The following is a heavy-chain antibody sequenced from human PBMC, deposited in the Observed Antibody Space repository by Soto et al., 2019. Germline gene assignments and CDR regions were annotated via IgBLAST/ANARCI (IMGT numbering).Heavy chain of an antibody. J-gene: IGHJ6*02. CDR3: AGLKSSIWLGNYYYGMDV. CDR1: GFIVSINY. D-gene: IGHD6-13*01. CDR2: IYSGGTT. Sequence: PGGSLRLSCAASGFIVSINYMSWVRQAPGKGLEWVSAIYSGGTTYYADSVMGRFTISRDNSKNTLYLQMNSLRVEDTAVYYCAGLKSSIWLGNYYYGMDVWGQGTTVTVSS. V-gene: IGHV3-66*01.